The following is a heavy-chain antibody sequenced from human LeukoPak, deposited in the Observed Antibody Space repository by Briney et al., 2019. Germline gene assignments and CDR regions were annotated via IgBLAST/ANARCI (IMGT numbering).Heavy chain of an antibody. V-gene: IGHV1-69*02. CDR3: ARVMGHSGYERYYYYGMDV. Sequence: SVKVSCKASGGTFSSYTSSWVRQAPGQGLEWMGRIIPILGIANYAQKFQGRVTITADKSTSTAYMELSSLRSEDTAVYYCARVMGHSGYERYYYYGMDVWGQGTTVTVSS. D-gene: IGHD5-12*01. CDR2: IIPILGIA. CDR1: GGTFSSYT. J-gene: IGHJ6*02.